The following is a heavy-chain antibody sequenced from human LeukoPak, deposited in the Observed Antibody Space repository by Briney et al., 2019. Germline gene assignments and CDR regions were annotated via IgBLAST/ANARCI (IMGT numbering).Heavy chain of an antibody. Sequence: GGSLRLSCAASGLTFSSYAMSWVRQAPGKGLEWGAAISGSGGSTYYADSVKGRFTISRDNSKNTLYLPMNSLSAEDTAVYCCARDLYSTTVGFYYYYGMDVWGQGTTVTVSS. J-gene: IGHJ6*02. V-gene: IGHV3-23*01. CDR2: ISGSGGST. CDR1: GLTFSSYA. D-gene: IGHD4-23*01. CDR3: ARDLYSTTVGFYYYYGMDV.